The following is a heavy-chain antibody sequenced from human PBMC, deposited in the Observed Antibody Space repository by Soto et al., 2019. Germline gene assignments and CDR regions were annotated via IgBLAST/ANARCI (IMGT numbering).Heavy chain of an antibody. CDR1: GGTFSSYA. Sequence: SVKVSCKASGGTFSSYAISWVRQAPGQGLEWLGGIIPIFGTANYAQKFQGRVTITADESTSTAYMELSSLRSEDTAVYYCARPIVVVPAASVLDAFDIWVQGTMVTVSS. V-gene: IGHV1-69*13. CDR2: IIPIFGTA. J-gene: IGHJ3*02. D-gene: IGHD2-2*01. CDR3: ARPIVVVPAASVLDAFDI.